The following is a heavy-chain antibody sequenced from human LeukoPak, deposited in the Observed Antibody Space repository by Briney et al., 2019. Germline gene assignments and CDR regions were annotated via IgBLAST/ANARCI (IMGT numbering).Heavy chain of an antibody. J-gene: IGHJ4*02. Sequence: PSETLSLTCTVPGGSISSSSYYWGWIRQPPGKGLEWIGGIYYSGSTYYNPSLKSRVTISVDTSKNQFSLKLSSVTAADTAVYYCARIERYYYDSSAQYYFDYWGQGTLVTVSS. CDR1: GGSISSSSYY. V-gene: IGHV4-39*07. CDR2: IYYSGST. D-gene: IGHD3-22*01. CDR3: ARIERYYYDSSAQYYFDY.